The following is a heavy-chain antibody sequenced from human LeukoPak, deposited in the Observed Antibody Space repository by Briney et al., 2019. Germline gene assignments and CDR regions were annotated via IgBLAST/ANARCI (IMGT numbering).Heavy chain of an antibody. CDR2: ISAYNGNT. J-gene: IGHJ4*02. V-gene: IGHV1-18*01. D-gene: IGHD3-9*01. CDR1: GYTFTSYG. Sequence: GASVKVSCKASGYTFTSYGISWVRQAPGQGLEWMGWISAYNGNTNYAQKLQGRVTMTTDTSTSTAYMELRSLRSDDTAVYYCARESELRYFDWLLYRASSFDYWGQGTLVTVSS. CDR3: ARESELRYFDWLLYRASSFDY.